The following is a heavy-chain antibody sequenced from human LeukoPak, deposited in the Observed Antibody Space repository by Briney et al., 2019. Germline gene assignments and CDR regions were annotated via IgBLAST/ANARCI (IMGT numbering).Heavy chain of an antibody. CDR3: ARDLYDSSGYYYGSIDY. Sequence: SVKVSCKASGGTFSSCAISWVRQAPGQGLEWMGGIIPTFGTANYAQKFQGRVTITADESTSTAYMELSSLRSEDTAVYYCARDLYDSSGYYYGSIDYWGQGTLVTVSS. CDR1: GGTFSSCA. J-gene: IGHJ4*02. D-gene: IGHD3-22*01. V-gene: IGHV1-69*13. CDR2: IIPTFGTA.